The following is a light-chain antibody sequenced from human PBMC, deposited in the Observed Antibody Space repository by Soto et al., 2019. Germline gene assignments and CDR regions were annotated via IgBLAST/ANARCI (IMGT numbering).Light chain of an antibody. CDR3: QQYNNWPPTWT. Sequence: IVMTQSPATLSVSPWERATLSCRASQSVSSNLAWYQQKPGQAPRLLIYGASTRATGIPARFSGSGSGTEFTLTISSLQSEDFAVYYRQQYNNWPPTWTFGQGTKVDIK. J-gene: IGKJ1*01. V-gene: IGKV3-15*01. CDR1: QSVSSN. CDR2: GAS.